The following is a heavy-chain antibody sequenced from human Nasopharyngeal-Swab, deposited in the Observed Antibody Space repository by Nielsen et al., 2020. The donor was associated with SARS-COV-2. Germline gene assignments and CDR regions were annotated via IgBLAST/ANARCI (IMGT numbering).Heavy chain of an antibody. Sequence: GESLKISCAASGFAFSSYAMSWVRQTPGTGLEWVSSLSGSSGKTYYADYVKGRFTISRDTSKNTLDLQLNSLRADDTAVYYCAKDGGGWYTSGWYYFDYWGQGTLVTVSS. CDR1: GFAFSSYA. J-gene: IGHJ4*02. D-gene: IGHD6-19*01. CDR2: LSGSSGKT. CDR3: AKDGGGWYTSGWYYFDY. V-gene: IGHV3-23*01.